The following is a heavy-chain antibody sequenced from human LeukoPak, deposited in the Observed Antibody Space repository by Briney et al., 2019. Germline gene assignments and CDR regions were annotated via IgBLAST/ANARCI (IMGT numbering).Heavy chain of an antibody. CDR3: ARDYDILTGPAPFFDY. CDR1: GFTFSSYA. V-gene: IGHV3-23*01. CDR2: ISGSGGST. Sequence: PGGSLRLSCAASGFTFSSYAMSWVRQAPGKGLEWVSAISGSGGSTYYADSVKGRFTISRDNSKNTLYLQMNSLRAEDTAVYYCARDYDILTGPAPFFDYWGQGTLVTVSS. D-gene: IGHD3-9*01. J-gene: IGHJ4*02.